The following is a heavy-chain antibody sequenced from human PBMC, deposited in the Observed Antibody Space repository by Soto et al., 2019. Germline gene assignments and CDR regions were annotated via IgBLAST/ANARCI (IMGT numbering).Heavy chain of an antibody. CDR2: ISAYNGNT. CDR3: ARDRGVAPPVAGNTHYYYYMDV. Sequence: QDQLVQSGVEVKKPGASVKVSCKASCYSFTNYGITWVRQAPGQGFERMGWISAYNGNTNYAQKFQGRVTLTTDASTSTAYLELRSLRSDDTAVYYCARDRGVAPPVAGNTHYYYYMDVWGKGTTVTVSS. J-gene: IGHJ6*03. CDR1: CYSFTNYG. V-gene: IGHV1-18*01. D-gene: IGHD6-19*01.